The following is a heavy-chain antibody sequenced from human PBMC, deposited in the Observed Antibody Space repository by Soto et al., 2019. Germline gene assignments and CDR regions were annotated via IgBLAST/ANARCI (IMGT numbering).Heavy chain of an antibody. CDR3: ARDVGGSVVPHWFDP. V-gene: IGHV4-4*07. J-gene: IGHJ5*02. Sequence: QVQLQESGPGLVKASETLSLSCTVSGHSIRADYWSWIRQPAGKRLEWIGRVDASGNTNYNPSLKSRFTMSVDTSKNQFFLKVRSVTAADTAMYFCARDVGGSVVPHWFDPWGQGALVTVSS. CDR1: GHSIRADY. CDR2: VDASGNT. D-gene: IGHD3-22*01.